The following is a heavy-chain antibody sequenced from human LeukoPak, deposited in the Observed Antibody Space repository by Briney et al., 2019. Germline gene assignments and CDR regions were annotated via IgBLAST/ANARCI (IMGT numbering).Heavy chain of an antibody. V-gene: IGHV3-7*04. Sequence: GVSLRLSCAASGFTFSSYWMSWVPQAPGKGREWVANMNQDGSEKYYVDSVKGRFTISRDNAKNSLYLQMNSLRAGDTAAYYCARGAYTYVYWGQGTLVTVSS. D-gene: IGHD5-18*01. CDR3: ARGAYTYVY. CDR1: GFTFSSYW. J-gene: IGHJ4*02. CDR2: MNQDGSEK.